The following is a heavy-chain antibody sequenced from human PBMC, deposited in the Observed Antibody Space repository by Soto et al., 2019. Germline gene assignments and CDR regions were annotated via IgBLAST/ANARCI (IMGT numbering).Heavy chain of an antibody. CDR2: IIPIFGTA. CDR1: GGTFSSYA. J-gene: IGHJ6*02. V-gene: IGHV1-69*06. CDR3: ARDRLRFLGWFRRPGMDV. Sequence: SVKVSCTASGGTFSSYAISWVRQDPGQGLEWMGGIIPIFGTANYAQKFQGRVTITADKSTSTAYMELSSLRSEDTAVYYCARDRLRFLGWFRRPGMDVWGQGTTVTVSS. D-gene: IGHD3-3*01.